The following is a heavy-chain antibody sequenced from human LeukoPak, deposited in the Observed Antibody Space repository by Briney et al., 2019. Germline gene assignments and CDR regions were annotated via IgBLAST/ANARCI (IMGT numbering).Heavy chain of an antibody. Sequence: GGSLRLSCAASGFTFSSYWMHWVRQAPGKGLVWVSRISRDGSITRYADFVKGRFTISRDNAKNTLYLQMNSLRAEDTAVYYCAGGYSGYAGMDVWGQGTTVTVSS. J-gene: IGHJ6*02. CDR1: GFTFSSYW. D-gene: IGHD5-12*01. CDR2: ISRDGSIT. V-gene: IGHV3-74*01. CDR3: AGGYSGYAGMDV.